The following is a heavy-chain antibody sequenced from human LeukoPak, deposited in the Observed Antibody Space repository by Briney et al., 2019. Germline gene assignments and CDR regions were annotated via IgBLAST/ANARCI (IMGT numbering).Heavy chain of an antibody. CDR1: AYTFTSND. Sequence: SCKASAYTFTSNDINWVRQAPGQGLEWVAVISYDGSNKYYADSVKGRFTISRDNSKNTLYLQMNSLRAEDTAVYYCARDIGEGLFDQPIWGQGTLVTVSS. D-gene: IGHD2-2*01. CDR2: ISYDGSNK. V-gene: IGHV3-30-3*01. J-gene: IGHJ4*02. CDR3: ARDIGEGLFDQPI.